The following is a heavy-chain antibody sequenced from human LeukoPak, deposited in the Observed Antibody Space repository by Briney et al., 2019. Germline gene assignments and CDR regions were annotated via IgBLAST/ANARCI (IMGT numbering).Heavy chain of an antibody. CDR3: ARVDTVTNFDY. D-gene: IGHD4-17*01. CDR1: GGSFINYY. CDR2: IYHSGST. V-gene: IGHV4-59*12. Sequence: PSETLSLTCTVSGGSFINYYWSWIRQPPGKGLEWIGYIYHSGSTYYNPSLKSRVTISVDRSKNQFSLKLSSVTAADTAVYYCARVDTVTNFDYWGQGTLVTVSS. J-gene: IGHJ4*02.